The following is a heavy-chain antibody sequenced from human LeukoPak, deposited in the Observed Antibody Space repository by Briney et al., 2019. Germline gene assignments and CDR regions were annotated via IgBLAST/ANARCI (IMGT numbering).Heavy chain of an antibody. Sequence: SVKVSCKASGGTFSSYAISWVRQAPGQGLEWMGGIIPIFGTANYAQKFQGRVTITTDESTSTAYMELSSLRSEDTAVYYCARSLHYYDSSGSDLWGRGTLVTVSS. V-gene: IGHV1-69*05. CDR1: GGTFSSYA. D-gene: IGHD3-22*01. CDR2: IIPIFGTA. CDR3: ARSLHYYDSSGSDL. J-gene: IGHJ2*01.